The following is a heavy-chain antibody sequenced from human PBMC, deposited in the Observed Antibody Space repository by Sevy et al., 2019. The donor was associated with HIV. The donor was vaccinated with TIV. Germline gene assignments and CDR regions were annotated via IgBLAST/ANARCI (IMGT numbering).Heavy chain of an antibody. Sequence: GSLRLSCAATGFTFSNYAMHWVRRAPGKGMEWVAIIWSDGAYQYHGDSVKGRFTISRDNSKNTLYLQMNNVRVEDTAVYYCARGGYYYDNAAYYALDSWGQGTLVTVSS. D-gene: IGHD3-22*01. CDR2: IWSDGAYQ. CDR3: ARGGYYYDNAAYYALDS. V-gene: IGHV3-33*01. CDR1: GFTFSNYA. J-gene: IGHJ4*02.